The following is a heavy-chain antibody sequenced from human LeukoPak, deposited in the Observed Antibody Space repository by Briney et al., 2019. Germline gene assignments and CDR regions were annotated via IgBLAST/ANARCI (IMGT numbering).Heavy chain of an antibody. CDR2: INPNSGNT. J-gene: IGHJ6*02. Sequence: ASVKVSCKASGYTFTGYYMHWVRQAPGQGLEWMGWINPNSGNTNYAQKFQERVTITRDMSTSTAYMELSSLRSEDTAVYYCAADPAPDFLSGYYYQSPPPNYYYYYGMDVWGQGTTVTVSS. CDR3: AADPAPDFLSGYYYQSPPPNYYYYYGMDV. CDR1: GYTFTGYY. V-gene: IGHV1-2*02. D-gene: IGHD3-3*01.